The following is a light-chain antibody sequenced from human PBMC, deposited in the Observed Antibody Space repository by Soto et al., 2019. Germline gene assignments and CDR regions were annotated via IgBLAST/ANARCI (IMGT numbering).Light chain of an antibody. CDR2: LGS. Sequence: DIVMTQSPLSLPVTPGEPASISCRSSQSLLHSNGYNYLDWYLQKPGQSPQLLIYLGSNRASGVPDRFSGSGSGTDFTLTINSLQSEDVAVYYCQQYHHWPVTFGGGTKVDIK. CDR1: QSLLHSNGYNY. V-gene: IGKV2-28*01. CDR3: QQYHHWPVT. J-gene: IGKJ4*01.